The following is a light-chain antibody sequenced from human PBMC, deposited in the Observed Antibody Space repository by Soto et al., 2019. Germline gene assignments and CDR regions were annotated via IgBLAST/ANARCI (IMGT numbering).Light chain of an antibody. V-gene: IGKV3-20*01. CDR3: QQYGRSPWT. Sequence: EIVLTQSPGTLSLSPGERATLSCRASQSVRSNYLAWYQQKPGQAPRLLIYAVSTRATGIPDTFSGSGSGTDFTLTISRLEPEDFAVYFCQQYGRSPWTFGQGTKVEIK. CDR2: AVS. CDR1: QSVRSNY. J-gene: IGKJ1*01.